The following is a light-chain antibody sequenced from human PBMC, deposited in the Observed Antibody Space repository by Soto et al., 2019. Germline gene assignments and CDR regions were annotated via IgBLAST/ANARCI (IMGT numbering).Light chain of an antibody. V-gene: IGKV3-15*01. CDR2: AVS. CDR1: QSVRSN. CDR3: QQHNNWPLT. Sequence: EIVMTQSPGTLSVSPGERVTLSCRASQSVRSNLAWYQQKPGQAPRLLIYAVSTRATGIPARFSGSGSGTEFTLTISSLQSEDSAVYYCQQHNNWPLTFGGGTKVELK. J-gene: IGKJ4*01.